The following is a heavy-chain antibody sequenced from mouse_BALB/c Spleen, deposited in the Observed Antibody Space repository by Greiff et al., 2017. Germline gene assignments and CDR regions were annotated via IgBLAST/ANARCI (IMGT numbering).Heavy chain of an antibody. CDR3: ARERGYGNYAMDY. J-gene: IGHJ4*01. Sequence: VQLQESGPGLVAPSQSLSITCTVSGFSLTGYGVNWVRQPPGKGLEWLGMIWGDGSTDYNSALKSRLSISKDNSKSQVFLKMNSLQTDDTARYYCARERGYGNYAMDYWGQGTSATVSS. D-gene: IGHD2-1*01. CDR1: GFSLTGYG. V-gene: IGHV2-6-7*01. CDR2: IWGDGST.